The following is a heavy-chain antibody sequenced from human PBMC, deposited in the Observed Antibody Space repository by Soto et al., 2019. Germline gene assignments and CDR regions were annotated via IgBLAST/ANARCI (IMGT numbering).Heavy chain of an antibody. CDR2: IFHDGNT. D-gene: IGHD2-8*02. CDR3: ARHEGWTGPDQ. V-gene: IGHV4-4*02. CDR1: GASIGSGGW. J-gene: IGHJ5*02. Sequence: LSLTCAVSGASIGSGGWWSWVRQPPGKGLEWIAEIFHDGNTNYSPSLKSRVTISVDKSQNQFSLNVYSVTAADTAVYYCARHEGWTGPDQWGQGTLVTVSS.